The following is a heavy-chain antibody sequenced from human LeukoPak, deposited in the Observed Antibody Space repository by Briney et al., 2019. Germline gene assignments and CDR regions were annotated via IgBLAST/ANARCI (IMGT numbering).Heavy chain of an antibody. J-gene: IGHJ4*02. CDR3: ARGANYNWIFFNY. Sequence: GESLKISCEGSGYRFTSYWIGWVRQMPGRGLEWMGIIYPGDSDTRYSPSFQGQVTISADKSISTAYLQWSSLKASDTAMYYCARGANYNWIFFNYWGQGTLVTVSS. CDR1: GYRFTSYW. V-gene: IGHV5-51*01. CDR2: IYPGDSDT. D-gene: IGHD1-20*01.